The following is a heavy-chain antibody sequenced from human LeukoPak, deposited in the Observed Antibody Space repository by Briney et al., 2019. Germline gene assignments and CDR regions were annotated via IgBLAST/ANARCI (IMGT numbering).Heavy chain of an antibody. CDR3: AKDGIAGADNSHFDN. CDR2: LSNSGGST. CDR1: GFTFSSYA. V-gene: IGHV3-23*01. J-gene: IGHJ4*02. D-gene: IGHD4-23*01. Sequence: PGGSVRLSCATAGFTFSSYAMSWVRQAPGKGLEWVSGLSNSGGSTYYADSVKGRFTISRDNPKNTLYLQMNSLRAEDTAVYYCAKDGIAGADNSHFDNWGQGTLVTVSS.